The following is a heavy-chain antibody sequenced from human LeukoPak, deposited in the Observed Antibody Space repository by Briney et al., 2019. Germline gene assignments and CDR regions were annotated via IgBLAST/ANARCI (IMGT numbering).Heavy chain of an antibody. CDR3: ATDFVPNDYSTGPT. V-gene: IGHV1-46*01. J-gene: IGHJ4*02. Sequence: GASVKVSCTASGYTFTSYYMHWVRQAPGQGLEWMGIINPSGGSTSYAQKFQGRVTMTEDTSTDTAYMELSSLRSEDTAVYYCATDFVPNDYSTGPTWGQGTLVTVSS. CDR2: INPSGGST. CDR1: GYTFTSYY. D-gene: IGHD1-26*01.